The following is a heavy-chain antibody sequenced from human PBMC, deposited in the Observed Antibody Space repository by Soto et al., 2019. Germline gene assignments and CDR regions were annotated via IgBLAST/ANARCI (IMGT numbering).Heavy chain of an antibody. J-gene: IGHJ5*02. CDR1: GYTFTSYG. D-gene: IGHD6-19*01. CDR3: ARVAVAGTPSTYWFDP. CDR2: ISAYNGNT. Sequence: ASVKVSCKASGYTFTSYGISWVRQAPGQGLEWMGWISAYNGNTNYAQKLQGRVTMTTDTSTSTAYMGLRSLRSDDTAVYYCARVAVAGTPSTYWFDPWGQGTLVTVSS. V-gene: IGHV1-18*04.